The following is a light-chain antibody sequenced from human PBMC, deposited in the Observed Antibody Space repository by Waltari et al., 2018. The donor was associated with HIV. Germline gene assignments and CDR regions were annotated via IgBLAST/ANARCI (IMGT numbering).Light chain of an antibody. J-gene: IGLJ2*01. Sequence: SYVLTQPPSVSVAPGQTARITCGGNNIAAKKRVNWYRLNPGQAPVVVIYDDRDRPSGIPDRFSGSSSGDTATLTISRAEAGDEADYYCQVWDGRGDPVIFGGGTKLAVV. CDR2: DDR. CDR3: QVWDGRGDPVI. V-gene: IGLV3-21*02. CDR1: NIAAKKR.